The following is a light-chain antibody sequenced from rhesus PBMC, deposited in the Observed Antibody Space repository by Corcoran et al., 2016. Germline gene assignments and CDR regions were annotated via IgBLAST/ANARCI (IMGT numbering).Light chain of an antibody. CDR3: QHNYGPPPLT. J-gene: IGKJ4*01. CDR1: ENVNNY. Sequence: DIQMTQSPSSLSASVGDRVTITCRTSENVNNYLNWYQQKPGKAPKLLIYKASTLQSGVPSRLSGSGSGTDYTLTIRGLRSEDVATYYCQHNYGPPPLTFGGGTKVEIK. CDR2: KAS. V-gene: IGKV1-74*01.